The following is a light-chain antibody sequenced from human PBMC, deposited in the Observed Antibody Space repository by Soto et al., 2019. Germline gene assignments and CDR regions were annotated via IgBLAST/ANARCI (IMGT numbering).Light chain of an antibody. Sequence: QSVLTQPPSASGSPGQSVTISCTGTSSDVGGYNYVSWYQQHPGKAPKLMIYEVSKRPSGVPDRFSGSKSGNTASLTVSGLQAEDEVDYYCSSYAGSNNPYVFGTGTKLTVL. J-gene: IGLJ1*01. CDR3: SSYAGSNNPYV. V-gene: IGLV2-8*01. CDR2: EVS. CDR1: SSDVGGYNY.